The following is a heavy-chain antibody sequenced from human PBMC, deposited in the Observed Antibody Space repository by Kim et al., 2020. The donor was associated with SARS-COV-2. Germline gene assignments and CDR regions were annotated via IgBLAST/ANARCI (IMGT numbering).Heavy chain of an antibody. CDR1: GGSISSGGYY. CDR3: ARTLKTTVTTDNWFDP. D-gene: IGHD4-17*01. CDR2: IYHSGST. J-gene: IGHJ5*02. V-gene: IGHV4-30-2*01. Sequence: SETLSLTCAVSGGSISSGGYYWSWIRQPPGKGLEWIGYIYHSGSTYYNPSLKSRVTISVDRSKNQFSLKLSSVTAADTAVYYCARTLKTTVTTDNWFDP.